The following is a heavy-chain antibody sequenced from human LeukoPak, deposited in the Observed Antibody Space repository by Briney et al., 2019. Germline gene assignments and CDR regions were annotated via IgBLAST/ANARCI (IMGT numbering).Heavy chain of an antibody. D-gene: IGHD3-22*01. Sequence: GGSLGLSCTASGFTFGDYAMSWFRQAPGKGLEWVGFIRSKAYGGTTEYAASVKGRFTISRDDSKSIAYLQMNSLKTEDTAVYYCTRDRTVGRGYYYDSSGPKGFDYWGQGTLVTVSS. CDR3: TRDRTVGRGYYYDSSGPKGFDY. V-gene: IGHV3-49*03. CDR2: IRSKAYGGTT. J-gene: IGHJ4*02. CDR1: GFTFGDYA.